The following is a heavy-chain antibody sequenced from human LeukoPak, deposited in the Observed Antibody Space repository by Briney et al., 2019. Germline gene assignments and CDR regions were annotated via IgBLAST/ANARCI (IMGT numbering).Heavy chain of an antibody. CDR3: AREQFGMDV. V-gene: IGHV3-30*04. CDR2: ISADGSEK. J-gene: IGHJ6*02. D-gene: IGHD6-19*01. CDR1: GFPFSNYS. Sequence: PGGSLRLSCAASGFPFSNYSLHWVRQAPGKGLEWVAFISADGSEKNYADSLRGRFTISRDSSRNTLYLQMNSLRGDDTAVYYCAREQFGMDVWGQGTTVTVSS.